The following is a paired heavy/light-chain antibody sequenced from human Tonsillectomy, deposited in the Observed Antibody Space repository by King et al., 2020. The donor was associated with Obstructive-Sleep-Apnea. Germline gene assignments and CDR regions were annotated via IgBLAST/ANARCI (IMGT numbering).Heavy chain of an antibody. Sequence: EVQLLESGGGLVQPGGSLTLSCAASGFTFSSYAMSWVRQAPGKGLEWVSSISGSGGTTYYADSVKGQFTISRDNSKNTLYLQMNSLRAEDTAVYYCAKWFGVDRFYYGMDVWGQGTTVTVSS. CDR2: ISGSGGTT. J-gene: IGHJ6*02. CDR1: GFTFSSYA. V-gene: IGHV3-23*01. D-gene: IGHD3-16*01. CDR3: AKWFGVDRFYYGMDV.
Light chain of an antibody. J-gene: IGKJ1*01. Sequence: DIVMTQSPLSLPVTPGEPASISCRSSQSLLHSNGYNYLDWYLQKPGQSPQLLIYLGSNRASGVPDRFSGSGSGTDFTLKISRVEAEDVGFYYCMQALQTWTFGQGTKVEI. CDR3: MQALQTWT. CDR2: LGS. V-gene: IGKV2-28*01. CDR1: QSLLHSNGYNY.